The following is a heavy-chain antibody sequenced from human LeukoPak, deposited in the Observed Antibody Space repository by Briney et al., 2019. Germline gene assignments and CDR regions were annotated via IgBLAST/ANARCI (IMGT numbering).Heavy chain of an antibody. CDR1: GGSISSGSYY. CDR3: ARDFMVSEFDP. V-gene: IGHV4-61*02. D-gene: IGHD3-10*01. J-gene: IGHJ5*02. Sequence: SQTLSLTCTVSGGSISSGSYYWSWIRQPAGKGLEWIGRIYSSGSTNYNPSLKSRVTISVDTSKNQFSLKLSSVTAADTAVYYCARDFMVSEFDPWGQGTLVTVSS. CDR2: IYSSGST.